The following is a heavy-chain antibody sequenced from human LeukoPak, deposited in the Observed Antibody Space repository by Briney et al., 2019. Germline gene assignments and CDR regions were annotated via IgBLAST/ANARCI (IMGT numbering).Heavy chain of an antibody. Sequence: GESLKISCKGSGYSFANYWIGWVRQKPGKGLEWMGIIYPDDSDTRYSPSFQGQVTMSVDKYTRTAYLQWSSLKASDTAMYYCANSLSRGGVYCNGDNCYLFSFDNWGQGTPVTVSS. V-gene: IGHV5-51*01. J-gene: IGHJ4*02. CDR3: ANSLSRGGVYCNGDNCYLFSFDN. D-gene: IGHD2-15*01. CDR2: IYPDDSDT. CDR1: GYSFANYW.